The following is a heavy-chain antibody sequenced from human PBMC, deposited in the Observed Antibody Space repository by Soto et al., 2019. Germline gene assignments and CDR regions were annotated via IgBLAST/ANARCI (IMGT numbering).Heavy chain of an antibody. CDR2: IWYDGSNK. CDR1: GFTFSSSG. V-gene: IGHV3-33*01. D-gene: IGHD1-26*01. Sequence: QVQLVESGGGVVQPGRSLRLSCAASGFTFSSSGMHWVRQAPGKGLEWVAIIWYDGSNKYYADSVKGRFTISRDNSKNTLYLQMNSLRAEDTAVYYCARNSKWELRLSDWVDWYFDLWGRGTLVTVSS. J-gene: IGHJ2*01. CDR3: ARNSKWELRLSDWVDWYFDL.